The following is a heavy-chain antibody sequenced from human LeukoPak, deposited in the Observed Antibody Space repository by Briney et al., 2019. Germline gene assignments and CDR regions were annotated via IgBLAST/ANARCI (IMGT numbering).Heavy chain of an antibody. CDR3: ARDTRKRFDY. J-gene: IGHJ4*02. V-gene: IGHV1-18*04. CDR1: GYTFTSYY. Sequence: ASVKVSCKASGYTFTSYYMHWVRQAPGQGLEWMGWISAYNGNTNYAQKLQGRVTMTTDTSTSTAYMELRSLRSDDTAVYYCARDTRKRFDYWGQGTLVTVSS. CDR2: ISAYNGNT.